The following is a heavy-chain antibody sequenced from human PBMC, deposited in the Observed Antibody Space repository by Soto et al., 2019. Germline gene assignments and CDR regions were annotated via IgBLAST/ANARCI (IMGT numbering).Heavy chain of an antibody. CDR3: AKCAGDTATSCYRGIDY. CDR2: ISYSGSST. CDR1: GFPFTIYA. V-gene: IGHV3-23*01. D-gene: IGHD2-2*02. Sequence: EVQLLESGGGLVKPGGSLKLSCAPSGFPFTIYAMSWVRRAPGKGLEWVSGISYSGSSTYYADSVKGRFTISRDNSKNTLYLQMNSLRGEDTAIYYCAKCAGDTATSCYRGIDYWGRGTLVTVSS. J-gene: IGHJ4*02.